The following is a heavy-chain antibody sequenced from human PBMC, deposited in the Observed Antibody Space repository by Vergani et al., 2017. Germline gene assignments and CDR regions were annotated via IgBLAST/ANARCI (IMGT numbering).Heavy chain of an antibody. V-gene: IGHV1-8*03. CDR1: GYSFTNYD. J-gene: IGHJ6*02. CDR2: MNSNNGNT. CDR3: ASSKTSRSGSYYRGAMDV. Sequence: QVQLVQSGSELKKPGASVKVSCKASGYSFTNYDLNWVRQATGQGLEWMGWMNSNNGNTGYAHKFQGRVTITKNASISTVYMELSSLRSEDTAVYYCASSKTSRSGSYYRGAMDVWGQGTTVTVSS. D-gene: IGHD3-10*01.